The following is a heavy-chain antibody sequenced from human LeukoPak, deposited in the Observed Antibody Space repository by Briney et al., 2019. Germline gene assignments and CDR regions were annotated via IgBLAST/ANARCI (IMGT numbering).Heavy chain of an antibody. CDR3: AREGVAGDAFDI. CDR1: GYTFTSFG. Sequence: ASVKVSCKASGYTFTSFGVTWVRQAPGQGLEWMGWVSAYNGHTNYAQKLQGRVTMTTDTSTSTAYMELRSLRSDDTAVYYCAREGVAGDAFDIWGQGTMVTVSS. V-gene: IGHV1-18*01. D-gene: IGHD6-19*01. CDR2: VSAYNGHT. J-gene: IGHJ3*02.